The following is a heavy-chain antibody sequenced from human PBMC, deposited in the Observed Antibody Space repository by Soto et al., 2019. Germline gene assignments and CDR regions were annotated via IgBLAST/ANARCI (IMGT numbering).Heavy chain of an antibody. J-gene: IGHJ4*02. Sequence: SETLSLTCTVSGGSISSGDYYWSWIRQPPGKGLEWIGYIYYSGSTYYNPSLKSRVTISVDTSKNQFSLKLSSVTAADTAVYYCARHPIAVAGKEYYFDYWGQGTLVTVSS. CDR1: GGSISSGDYY. CDR2: IYYSGST. D-gene: IGHD6-19*01. V-gene: IGHV4-30-4*01. CDR3: ARHPIAVAGKEYYFDY.